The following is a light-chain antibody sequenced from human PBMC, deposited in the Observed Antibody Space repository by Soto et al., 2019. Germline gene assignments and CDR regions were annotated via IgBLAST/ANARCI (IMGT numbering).Light chain of an antibody. CDR1: SSDVGGYNY. CDR2: DVS. Sequence: QSVLTQPASVSGSPGQSITISCTGTSSDVGGYNYDSWYQQHPGKAPNLIIFDVSNRPSGVSNRFSGSKSGNSASLTISGRQAEDEADYYCSSYTGSNTPVVFGGGTKLTVL. J-gene: IGLJ2*01. V-gene: IGLV2-14*01. CDR3: SSYTGSNTPVV.